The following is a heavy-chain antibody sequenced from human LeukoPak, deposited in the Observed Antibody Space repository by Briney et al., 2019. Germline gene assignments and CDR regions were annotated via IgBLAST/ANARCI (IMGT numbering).Heavy chain of an antibody. Sequence: PGGSLRPSCAASGFIFSSYEMNWVRQAPGKGLEWVSYISSSGSTIYYADSVKGRFTISRDNAKNSLYLQMNSLRAEDTAVYYCAKRMYYDILIGYSTEYYFDYWGQGTLVTVSS. V-gene: IGHV3-48*03. CDR3: AKRMYYDILIGYSTEYYFDY. D-gene: IGHD3-9*01. CDR2: ISSSGSTI. J-gene: IGHJ4*02. CDR1: GFIFSSYE.